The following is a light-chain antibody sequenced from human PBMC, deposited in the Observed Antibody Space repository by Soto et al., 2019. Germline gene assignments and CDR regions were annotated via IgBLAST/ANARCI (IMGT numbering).Light chain of an antibody. V-gene: IGKV4-1*01. CDR3: QQYYKTPLT. CDR2: WAS. J-gene: IGKJ4*01. CDR1: QSVLYSSDNKNY. Sequence: DIVMTQSPDSLAVSLSERATINCKSSQSVLYSSDNKNYLAWYQQKPGQSPKLLFYWASTRESGVPARFSGSGSGTDFSLTISSRQAEDVAVYFCQQYYKTPLTFGGGTKVEIK.